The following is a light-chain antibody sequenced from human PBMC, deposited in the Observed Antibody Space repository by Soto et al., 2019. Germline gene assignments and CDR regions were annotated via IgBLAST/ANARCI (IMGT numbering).Light chain of an antibody. CDR1: QGISLS. V-gene: IGKV1D-13*01. CDR3: QQFAYYPVT. Sequence: IQLTQSPSSLSASVGDSVTITCRASQGISLSLAWFHQKPGEAPTLLIYDASSLERGVPSRFRGIGSGADFTLSINGLRPEDLGTYFYQQFAYYPVTFGQGTRLEI. J-gene: IGKJ5*01. CDR2: DAS.